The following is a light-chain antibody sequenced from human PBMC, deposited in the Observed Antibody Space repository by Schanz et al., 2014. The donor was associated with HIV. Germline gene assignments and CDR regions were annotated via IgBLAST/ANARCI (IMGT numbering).Light chain of an antibody. CDR3: QSYDNSLRGVV. Sequence: QSVLTQPPSASGPPGQRVTISCSGSRSNIGRNTVNWYQQLPRTAPKLLIYSNNQRPSGVPDRFSGSKSGTSASLAISGLQSEDEADYYCQSYDNSLRGVVFGGGTKLTVL. CDR1: RSNIGRNT. V-gene: IGLV1-44*01. J-gene: IGLJ2*01. CDR2: SNN.